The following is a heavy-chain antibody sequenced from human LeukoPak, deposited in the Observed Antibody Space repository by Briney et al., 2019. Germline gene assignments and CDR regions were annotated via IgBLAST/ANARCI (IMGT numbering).Heavy chain of an antibody. J-gene: IGHJ4*02. CDR3: TTRSPARYCSDGACYSSADY. CDR2: IRSKADGGTP. CDR1: GFTFGDYA. Sequence: GGSLRLSCTVSGFTFGDYAINWVRQAPGKGLEWVGHIRSKADGGTPDYIAPVKGRFTISRDDSKDTLYLQMNSLNTEDTAMYYCTTRSPARYCSDGACYSSADYWGQGTLVTVSS. V-gene: IGHV3-15*07. D-gene: IGHD2-15*01.